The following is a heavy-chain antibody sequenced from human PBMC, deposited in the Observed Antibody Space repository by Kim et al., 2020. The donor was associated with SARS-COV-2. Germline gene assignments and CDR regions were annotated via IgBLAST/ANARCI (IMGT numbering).Heavy chain of an antibody. CDR1: GGSISSGGYY. J-gene: IGHJ4*02. CDR3: ARGQGLITMIVVVVGAFDY. CDR2: IYYSGST. D-gene: IGHD3-22*01. V-gene: IGHV4-31*03. Sequence: SETLSLTCTVSGGSISSGGYYWSWIRQHPGKGLEWIGYIYYSGSTYYNPSLKSRVTISVDTSKNQFSLQLSSVTAADTSVYYCARGQGLITMIVVVVGAFDYWGQGTLVTVSS.